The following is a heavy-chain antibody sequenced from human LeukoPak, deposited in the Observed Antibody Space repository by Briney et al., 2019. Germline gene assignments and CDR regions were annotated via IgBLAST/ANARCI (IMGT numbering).Heavy chain of an antibody. V-gene: IGHV3-21*01. J-gene: IGHJ6*03. CDR2: ISDNGGTT. Sequence: PGGSLRLSCAASGFTFSGYGMSWVRQAPGKGLECVSGISDNGGTTHYADSVKGRFTISRDNAKSSLYLQMNSLRAEDTAVYYCARDPYSGSYGADYYYYMDVWGKGTTVTISS. CDR3: ARDPYSGSYGADYYYYMDV. CDR1: GFTFSGYG. D-gene: IGHD1-26*01.